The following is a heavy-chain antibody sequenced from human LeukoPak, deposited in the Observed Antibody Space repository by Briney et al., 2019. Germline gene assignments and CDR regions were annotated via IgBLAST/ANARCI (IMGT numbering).Heavy chain of an antibody. CDR3: ARAVHFDWLLYDY. Sequence: SETLSLTCTVSGGSISSYYWSWIRQPPGKGLEWIGYIYYSGSTNYNPSLKSQVTISVDTSKNQFSLKLSSVTAADTAVYYCARAVHFDWLLYDYWGQGTLVTVSS. J-gene: IGHJ4*02. CDR2: IYYSGST. D-gene: IGHD3-9*01. CDR1: GGSISSYY. V-gene: IGHV4-59*01.